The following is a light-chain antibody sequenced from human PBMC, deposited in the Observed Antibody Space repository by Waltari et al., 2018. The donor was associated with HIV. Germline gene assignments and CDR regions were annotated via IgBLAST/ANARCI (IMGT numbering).Light chain of an antibody. CDR2: GAS. CDR1: QSIGSN. J-gene: IGKJ2*01. Sequence: EIMMTQSPATLSVSLGERATLSCRASQSIGSNLAWYQQKPGQAPRLLIYGASTRATGIPARFSGSGSGTEFTLTISSLQSEDFAVYYCQRYNNWPPATFGQGTKLEIK. V-gene: IGKV3-15*01. CDR3: QRYNNWPPAT.